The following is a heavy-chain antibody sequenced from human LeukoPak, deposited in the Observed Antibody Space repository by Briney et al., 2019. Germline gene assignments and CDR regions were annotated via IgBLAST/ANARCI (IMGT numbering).Heavy chain of an antibody. CDR3: ARARSSYGYGDAFDI. CDR2: ISYDGSSK. V-gene: IGHV3-30*04. Sequence: GRSPRLSCAASGFTFSTYAMHWVRQAPGKGLEWVAVISYDGSSKYYADSVKGRFTISRDNSKNTLYLQMNSLRAEDTAVYYCARARSSYGYGDAFDIWGQGTMVTVSS. CDR1: GFTFSTYA. J-gene: IGHJ3*02. D-gene: IGHD5-18*01.